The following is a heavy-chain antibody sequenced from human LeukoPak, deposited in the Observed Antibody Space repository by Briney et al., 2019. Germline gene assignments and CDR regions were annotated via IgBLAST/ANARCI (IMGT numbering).Heavy chain of an antibody. CDR1: GVSISSYY. CDR2: IYYSGST. D-gene: IGHD6-19*01. V-gene: IGHV4-59*01. J-gene: IGHJ4*02. CDR3: ARDVGYSSGWFTGGGY. Sequence: KASETLSLTCTVSGVSISSYYWSWVRQPPGKGLEWVGYIYYSGSTNYNPSLKSRVTISVETTKNKCSLKLSSVTAADTAMYYCARDVGYSSGWFTGGGYWGQGTLVTVSS.